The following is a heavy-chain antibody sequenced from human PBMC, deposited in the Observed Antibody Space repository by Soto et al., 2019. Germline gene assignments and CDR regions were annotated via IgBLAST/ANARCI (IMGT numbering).Heavy chain of an antibody. J-gene: IGHJ4*02. D-gene: IGHD5-18*01. CDR2: INHSGST. CDR3: ARFRRGYSYGYPSYYFDY. Sequence: PSETLSLTCAVYGGSFSGYYWSWIRQPPGKGLEWIGEINHSGSTNYNPSLKSRVTISVDTSKNQFSLKLSSVTAADTAVYYCARFRRGYSYGYPSYYFDYWGQGTLVTVSS. CDR1: GGSFSGYY. V-gene: IGHV4-34*01.